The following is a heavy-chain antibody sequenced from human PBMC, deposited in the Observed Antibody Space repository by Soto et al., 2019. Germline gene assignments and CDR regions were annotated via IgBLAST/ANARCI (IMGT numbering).Heavy chain of an antibody. J-gene: IGHJ5*02. CDR2: ISDYSGHT. CDR3: TRSRVVVGVYNWFDP. CDR1: GYTFTSYG. D-gene: IGHD1-26*01. Sequence: QVLLVQSGPEVKKPGASVKVSCKASGYTFTSYGISWVRQAPGQGLEWVGWISDYSGHTNYAQNLQGRVTMTTDTSTRTAYMELRSLRSDDTAMYYCTRSRVVVGVYNWFDPWGQGTLVTVSS. V-gene: IGHV1-18*04.